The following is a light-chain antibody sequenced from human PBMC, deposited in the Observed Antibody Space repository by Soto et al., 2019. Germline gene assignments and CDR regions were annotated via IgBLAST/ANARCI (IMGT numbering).Light chain of an antibody. J-gene: IGKJ4*01. CDR2: GAS. CDR1: QNVFNN. CDR3: QQYNHWLT. V-gene: IGKV3-15*01. Sequence: EIVVTQSPVTLSVSPGETATLSCRASQNVFNNLAWYQVKPGQAPRLLIYGASTRATGIPVRFSGSGSGTDFTLTILSLQSEDFAVYYCQQYNHWLTFGGGTKVEIK.